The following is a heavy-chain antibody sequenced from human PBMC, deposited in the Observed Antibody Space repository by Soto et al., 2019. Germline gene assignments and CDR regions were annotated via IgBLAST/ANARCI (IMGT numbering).Heavy chain of an antibody. CDR1: GFTFSSYE. CDR3: ARDRMRYSSNWHFDY. J-gene: IGHJ4*02. V-gene: IGHV3-48*03. CDR2: ISSSGSTI. D-gene: IGHD6-13*01. Sequence: LRLSCAASGFTFSSYEMNWVRQAPGKGLEWVSYISSSGSTIYYSDSVKGRFTISRDNAKNSLYLQMNSLRAEDTAVYYCARDRMRYSSNWHFDYLGQGTLVTVSS.